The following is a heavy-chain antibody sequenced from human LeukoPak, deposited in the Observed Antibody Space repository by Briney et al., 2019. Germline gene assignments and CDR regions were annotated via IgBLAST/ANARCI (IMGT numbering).Heavy chain of an antibody. V-gene: IGHV4-61*02. CDR2: IYTSGST. D-gene: IGHD1-26*01. CDR1: GGSISSGSYY. J-gene: IGHJ5*02. CDR3: ARGDSGSDWFDP. Sequence: SETLSLTCTDSGGSISSGSYYWSWIRQPAGKGLEWIGRIYTSGSTNYNPSLKSRVTISVDTSKNQFSLKLSSVTAADTAVYYCARGDSGSDWFDPWGQGTLVTVSS.